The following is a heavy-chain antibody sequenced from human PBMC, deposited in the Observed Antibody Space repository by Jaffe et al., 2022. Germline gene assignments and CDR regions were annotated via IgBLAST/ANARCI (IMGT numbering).Heavy chain of an antibody. J-gene: IGHJ6*03. CDR2: ISGSGGGT. Sequence: EVQLLESGGGLVQPGGSLRLSCAASGFTFSRYAMNWVRQAPGKGLEWVAGISGSGGGTYYADSVKGRFTISRDNSKNTLYLQMNSLRAEDTAVYYCARVGTPFGVAAYYYYYMDVWGKGTTVTVSS. D-gene: IGHD3-3*01. CDR1: GFTFSRYA. V-gene: IGHV3-23*01. CDR3: ARVGTPFGVAAYYYYYMDV.